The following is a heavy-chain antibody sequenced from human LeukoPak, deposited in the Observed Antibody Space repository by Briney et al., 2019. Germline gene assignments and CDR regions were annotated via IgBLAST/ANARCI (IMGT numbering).Heavy chain of an antibody. Sequence: ASVKVSCKASGYTFTSYYMHWVRQAPGQGLEWVGIINPSGGSTSYAQKFRGRVTMTRDTSTSTVYMELSSLRSHDTAVYYCARGRVRGVRAESSDAFDIWGQGTMVTVSS. CDR1: GYTFTSYY. D-gene: IGHD3-10*01. CDR3: ARGRVRGVRAESSDAFDI. J-gene: IGHJ3*02. CDR2: INPSGGST. V-gene: IGHV1-46*01.